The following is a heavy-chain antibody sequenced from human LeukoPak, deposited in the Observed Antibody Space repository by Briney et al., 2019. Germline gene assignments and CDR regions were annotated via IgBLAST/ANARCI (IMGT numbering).Heavy chain of an antibody. D-gene: IGHD3-16*02. CDR2: FDPEDGET. Sequence: ASVKVSCKVSGYTLTELSMHWVRQSPGKRLKCLGGFDPEDGETIYAQKFQGRVTMTEDTSTDTAYMELSSLRSEDTAVYYCAFAFGGVIVTAFDIWGQGTMVTVSS. V-gene: IGHV1-24*01. CDR3: AFAFGGVIVTAFDI. J-gene: IGHJ3*02. CDR1: GYTLTELS.